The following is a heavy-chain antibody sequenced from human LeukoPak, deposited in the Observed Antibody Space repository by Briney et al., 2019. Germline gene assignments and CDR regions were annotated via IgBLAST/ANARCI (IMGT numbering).Heavy chain of an antibody. J-gene: IGHJ2*01. CDR3: ARSAFAEGYFDL. CDR1: GDSISYYY. V-gene: IGHV4-59*01. Sequence: SETLSLTCTVSGDSISYYYWSWIRQPPGQGLEWIGYIYYSGSTNYNPSLKSRVTISVDTSKNQFSLKLSSVTAADTAVYYCARSAFAEGYFDLWGRGTLVTASS. CDR2: IYYSGST.